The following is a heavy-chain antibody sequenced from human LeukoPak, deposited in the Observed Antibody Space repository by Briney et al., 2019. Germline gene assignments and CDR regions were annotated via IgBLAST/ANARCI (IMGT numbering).Heavy chain of an antibody. CDR2: IYYSGST. V-gene: IGHV4-59*01. J-gene: IGHJ4*02. CDR3: ARGFDSKSTYFDY. Sequence: PSGTLSLTCTVSGVSITNYYWNWIRQPPGKGLEWIGYIYYSGSTNYNPSLKSRVTISVDTSKNQFSLRLTSVSAADTAVYYCARGFDSKSTYFDYWGQGTLLTVSS. CDR1: GVSITNYY. D-gene: IGHD5-12*01.